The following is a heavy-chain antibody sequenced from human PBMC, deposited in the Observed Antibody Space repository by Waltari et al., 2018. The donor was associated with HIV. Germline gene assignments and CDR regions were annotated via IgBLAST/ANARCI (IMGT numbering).Heavy chain of an antibody. CDR2: MNPETGNT. Sequence: QVQLVQSGTEVKKPGASVKVSCKASGYTFTGYDMNWVRQATGKGLEWMGWMNPETGNTAYAHKFQGRVTMTRNPSIRTAYMELTSLRSEDTAVYYCARGPPNDLWPPQTRHMDVWGQGTTVTVSS. CDR3: ARGPPNDLWPPQTRHMDV. V-gene: IGHV1-8*01. CDR1: GYTFTGYD. J-gene: IGHJ6*02. D-gene: IGHD3-3*01.